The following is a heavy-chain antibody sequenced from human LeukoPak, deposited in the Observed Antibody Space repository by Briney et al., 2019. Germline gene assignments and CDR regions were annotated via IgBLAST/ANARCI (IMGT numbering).Heavy chain of an antibody. CDR3: TKGLAYCGGDCYFGY. CDR2: ITGSGGGT. J-gene: IGHJ4*02. V-gene: IGHV3-23*01. CDR1: GFTFSNYA. Sequence: GGSLRLSCAASGFTFSNYAMSWVRQAPGKGLEWVSSITGSGGGTYYADSVKGRVTISRDNSKNTLFLQMNSLRAEDTAVYYCTKGLAYCGGDCYFGYWGQGTLVTVSS. D-gene: IGHD2-21*01.